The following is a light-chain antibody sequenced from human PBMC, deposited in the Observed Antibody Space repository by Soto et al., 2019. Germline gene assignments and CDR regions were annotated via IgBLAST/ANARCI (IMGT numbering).Light chain of an antibody. J-gene: IGLJ3*02. CDR3: SSYAASNNFYFV. V-gene: IGLV2-8*01. Sequence: QSGLTEPRSASGSPGQSVTILCTGTSSDVGGYNYVSWYQQYPGRAPKLMIYEVTKRPSGVPDRFSGSKSGNTASLTVSGLQAEDEADYYCSSYAASNNFYFVFGGGTKVTVL. CDR1: SSDVGGYNY. CDR2: EVT.